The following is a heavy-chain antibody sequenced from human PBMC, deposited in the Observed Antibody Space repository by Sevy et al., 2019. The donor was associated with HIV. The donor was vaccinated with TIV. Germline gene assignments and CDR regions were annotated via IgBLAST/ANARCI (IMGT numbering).Heavy chain of an antibody. CDR1: GFTFSNYW. CDR2: IKREGSEK. D-gene: IGHD2-2*01. V-gene: IGHV3-7*03. Sequence: GGSLRLSCAASGFTFSNYWMSWVRQAPGKGLEWVANIKREGSEKFYVESVRGRFSISRDNAKKSLFLQMNSLRAEDTALYYCARDCSSTTCLWGLDVWGQGTTVTVSS. J-gene: IGHJ6*02. CDR3: ARDCSSTTCLWGLDV.